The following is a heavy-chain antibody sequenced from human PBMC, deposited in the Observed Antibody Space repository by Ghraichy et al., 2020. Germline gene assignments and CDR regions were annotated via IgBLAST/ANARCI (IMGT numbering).Heavy chain of an antibody. CDR3: ARRSPRGYCSSTSCYSGYFQH. Sequence: SQTLSLTCAVYGGSFSGYYWSWIRQPPGKGLEWIGEINHSGSTNYNPSLKSRVTISVDTSKNQFSLKLSSVTAADTAVYYCARRSPRGYCSSTSCYSGYFQHWGQGALVTVSS. CDR1: GGSFSGYY. D-gene: IGHD2-2*01. CDR2: INHSGST. J-gene: IGHJ1*01. V-gene: IGHV4-34*01.